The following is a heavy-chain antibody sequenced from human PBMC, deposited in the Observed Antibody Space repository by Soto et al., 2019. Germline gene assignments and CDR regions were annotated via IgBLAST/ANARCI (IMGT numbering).Heavy chain of an antibody. V-gene: IGHV3-64*01. CDR2: ISSNGVGT. D-gene: IGHD6-6*01. Sequence: GSLRLSCAASGFTLSGYAMDWVRQAPGKGLEYVSGISSNGVGTYYANSVQDRFTISRDNSKNTVYLQMGSLRPEDIALYYCARRARPDFYYMDVWGKGTTVTVSS. J-gene: IGHJ6*03. CDR3: ARRARPDFYYMDV. CDR1: GFTLSGYA.